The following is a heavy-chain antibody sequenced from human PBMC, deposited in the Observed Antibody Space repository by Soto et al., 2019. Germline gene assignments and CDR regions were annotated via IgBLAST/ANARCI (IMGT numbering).Heavy chain of an antibody. Sequence: QLQLQESGPGLVKPSETLSLTCTVSGGSISSSSYYWGWIRQPPGKGLEWIGSIYYSGSTYYNPSLQSRVTISVDTSKNQFSLKLSSVTAADTAVYYCARSGNIAAAGNWGQGTLVTVSS. CDR2: IYYSGST. V-gene: IGHV4-39*01. CDR3: ARSGNIAAAGN. CDR1: GGSISSSSYY. J-gene: IGHJ4*02. D-gene: IGHD6-13*01.